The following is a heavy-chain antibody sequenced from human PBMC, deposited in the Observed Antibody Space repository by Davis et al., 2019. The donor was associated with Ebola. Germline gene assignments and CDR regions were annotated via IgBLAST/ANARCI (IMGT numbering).Heavy chain of an antibody. CDR1: GFTVSNAW. V-gene: IGHV3-15*01. CDR2: IKSKTDGGTT. J-gene: IGHJ6*02. Sequence: GESLKISCAASGFTVSNAWMSWVRQAPGKGLEWVGRIKSKTDGGTTDYAAPVKGRFTISRDDSKNTLYLQMNSLKTEDTAVYYCTRQDPLLWFGELLYTRYYGMDVWGQGTTVTVSS. D-gene: IGHD3-10*01. CDR3: TRQDPLLWFGELLYTRYYGMDV.